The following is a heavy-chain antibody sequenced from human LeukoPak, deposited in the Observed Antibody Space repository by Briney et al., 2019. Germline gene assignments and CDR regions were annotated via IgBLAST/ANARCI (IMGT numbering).Heavy chain of an antibody. CDR1: GFTFSSYS. CDR3: ARLTPIYSSSWYRYYYYYMDV. V-gene: IGHV3-21*01. D-gene: IGHD6-13*01. J-gene: IGHJ6*03. CDR2: ISSSSSYI. Sequence: GGSLRLSCAASGFTFSSYSMNWVRQAPGKGLEWVSSISSSSSYIYYADSVKGRFTISRDNAKNSLYLQMNSLRAEDTAVYYCARLTPIYSSSWYRYYYYYMDVWGKGTTVTVSS.